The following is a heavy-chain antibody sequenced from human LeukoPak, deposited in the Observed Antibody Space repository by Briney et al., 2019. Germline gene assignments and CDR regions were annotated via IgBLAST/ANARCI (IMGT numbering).Heavy chain of an antibody. CDR3: VRLFHGSGYVVDL. Sequence: PSETLSLTCTASSGSISSTSYYWGWIRQPPGRGLEWMGGIIYSGNTYYNPSLKSRVTISVDTTKNQFSLKLTSVTAADTAVYFCVRLFHGSGYVVDLRGQGTLVTVSS. J-gene: IGHJ5*02. V-gene: IGHV4-39*01. CDR2: IIYSGNT. D-gene: IGHD6-13*01. CDR1: SGSISSTSYY.